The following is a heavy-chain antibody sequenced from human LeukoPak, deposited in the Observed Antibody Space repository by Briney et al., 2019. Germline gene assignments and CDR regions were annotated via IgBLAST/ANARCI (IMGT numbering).Heavy chain of an antibody. D-gene: IGHD3-22*01. CDR2: IYYSGST. V-gene: IGHV4-59*01. J-gene: IGHJ4*02. CDR1: GGSISSYY. CDR3: ARGNTYYYDSSGYEFNY. Sequence: PSETLSLTCTVSGGSISSYYWSWIRQPPGKGLEWIGYIYYSGSTNYNPSLKSRVTISVDTSKNQFSLKLSSVTAADTAVYYCARGNTYYYDSSGYEFNYWGQGTLVTVSS.